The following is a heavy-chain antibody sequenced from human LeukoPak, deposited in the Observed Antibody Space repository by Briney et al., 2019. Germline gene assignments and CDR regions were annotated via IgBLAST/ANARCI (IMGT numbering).Heavy chain of an antibody. CDR2: MNPNIGNA. CDR1: GYTFTSCD. D-gene: IGHD6-13*01. CDR3: ARERIAAAGGFYYYYYGMDV. J-gene: IGHJ6*02. V-gene: IGHV1-8*01. Sequence: ASVKVSCKASGYTFTSCDINWVRQATGQGLEWMGWMNPNIGNAGYAQKFQGWVTMTRDTSISTAYMELSRLRSDDTAVYYCARERIAAAGGFYYYYYGMDVWGQGTTVTVSS.